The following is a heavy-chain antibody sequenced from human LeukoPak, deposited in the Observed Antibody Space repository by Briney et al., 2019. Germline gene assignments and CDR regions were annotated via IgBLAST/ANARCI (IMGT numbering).Heavy chain of an antibody. CDR3: ARGTLGYCSSTNCHSDY. D-gene: IGHD2-2*01. V-gene: IGHV4-59*01. CDR1: GGSISSYY. J-gene: IGHJ4*02. Sequence: SETLSLTCTVPGGSISSYYWSWIRQPPGKGLEWLGYIYYSGSTNYNPSLKSRVTISVDSSKNQFSLKLNSVTAADTAVYYCARGTLGYCSSTNCHSDYWGQGTLVTVSS. CDR2: IYYSGST.